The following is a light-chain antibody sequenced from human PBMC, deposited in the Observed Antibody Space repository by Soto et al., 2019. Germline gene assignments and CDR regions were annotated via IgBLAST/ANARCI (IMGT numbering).Light chain of an antibody. J-gene: IGKJ5*01. Sequence: DIQMTQSPSSLSASVGDRVIIRCRASQTISSHLNWYQQKPGKAPNLLVYAASSLQSGVPSRFTGSGSGTDFTLTISSLQPEDFATYFCQQSSTTPIPFGQGTRLEIK. CDR3: QQSSTTPIP. CDR1: QTISSH. V-gene: IGKV1-39*01. CDR2: AAS.